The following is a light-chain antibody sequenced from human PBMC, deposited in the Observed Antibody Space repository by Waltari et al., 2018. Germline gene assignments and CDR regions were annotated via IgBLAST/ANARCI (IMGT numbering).Light chain of an antibody. CDR2: LNSDRSH. CDR1: IGHSSYA. CDR3: QTWRTGIRV. J-gene: IGLJ3*02. V-gene: IGLV4-69*01. Sequence: QLVLTQSPSASASLGASVKLTCTLSIGHSSYAIAWHHQQPEKGPRDLLKLNSDRSHSKGDGIPACFSGSSFVDVSYPTNSSLQSEDEADYYCQTWRTGIRVLGGGTKLTVL.